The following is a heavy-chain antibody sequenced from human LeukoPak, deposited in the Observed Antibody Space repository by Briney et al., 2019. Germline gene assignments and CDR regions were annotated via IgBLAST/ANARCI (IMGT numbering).Heavy chain of an antibody. D-gene: IGHD3-22*01. CDR1: GGSISSSSYY. Sequence: NTSETLSLTCTVSGGSISSSSYYWGWIRQPPGKGLEWIGSVYYSGSTYHNPSLKSRVTISVDTSKNQFSLKLSSVTAADTAVYYCARHALSGYHFDYWGQGTLVTVSS. CDR3: ARHALSGYHFDY. J-gene: IGHJ4*02. CDR2: VYYSGST. V-gene: IGHV4-39*01.